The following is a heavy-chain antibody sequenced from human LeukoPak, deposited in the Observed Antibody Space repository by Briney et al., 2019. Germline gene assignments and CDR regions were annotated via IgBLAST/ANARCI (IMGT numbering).Heavy chain of an antibody. Sequence: GGSLRLSCAASGLTFSSYERNWVRQAPGKGLEWVSYISRSGSTKYYAAFVKGRITISRDNAKKSLYLQMNSLRAEDTAVYYCARSGHYDSSGYYYYFDYWGQGTGVTVSS. J-gene: IGHJ4*02. CDR3: ARSGHYDSSGYYYYFDY. CDR1: GLTFSSYE. CDR2: ISRSGSTK. D-gene: IGHD3-22*01. V-gene: IGHV3-48*03.